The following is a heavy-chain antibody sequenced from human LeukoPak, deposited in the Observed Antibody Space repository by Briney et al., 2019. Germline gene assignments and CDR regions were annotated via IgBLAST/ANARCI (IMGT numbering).Heavy chain of an antibody. D-gene: IGHD3-22*01. Sequence: SETLSLTCAVYGGSFSGYYWSWIRQPPGKGLEWIGEINHSGSTNYNPSLKSRVTISVDTSKNQFSLKLSSVTAADTAVYYCARGPYYYDSSGLFDPWGQGTLVTVSS. J-gene: IGHJ5*02. CDR3: ARGPYYYDSSGLFDP. V-gene: IGHV4-34*01. CDR2: INHSGST. CDR1: GGSFSGYY.